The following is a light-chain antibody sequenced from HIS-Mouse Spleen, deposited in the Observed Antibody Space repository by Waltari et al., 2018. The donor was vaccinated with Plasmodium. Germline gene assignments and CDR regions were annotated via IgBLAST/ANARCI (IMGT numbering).Light chain of an antibody. Sequence: DTQMTQSPSSLSASVGARVTITCRASQSISSYLNWYQQKPGKAPKLLIYAASSLQSGVPSRFSGSGSGTDFTLTISSLQPEDVATYYCQQSYSTPLTFGPGTKVDIK. J-gene: IGKJ3*01. CDR2: AAS. CDR1: QSISSY. V-gene: IGKV1-39*01. CDR3: QQSYSTPLT.